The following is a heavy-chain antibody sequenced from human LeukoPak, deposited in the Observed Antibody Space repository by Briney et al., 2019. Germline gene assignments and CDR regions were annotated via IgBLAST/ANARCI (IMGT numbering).Heavy chain of an antibody. CDR3: ARFSYSSSWNYYYYYMDV. CDR1: GGSISSYY. V-gene: IGHV4-4*09. J-gene: IGHJ6*03. CDR2: IYTSGST. D-gene: IGHD6-13*01. Sequence: TSSETLSLTCTVSGGSISSYYWSWIRQPPGKGLEWIGYIYTSGSTNYNPSLKSRVTISVDTSKNQFSLKLSSGTAADTAVYYCARFSYSSSWNYYYYYMDVWGKGTTVTVSS.